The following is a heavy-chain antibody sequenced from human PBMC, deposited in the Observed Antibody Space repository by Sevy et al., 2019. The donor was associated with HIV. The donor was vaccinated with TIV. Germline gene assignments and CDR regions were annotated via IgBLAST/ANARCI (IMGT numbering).Heavy chain of an antibody. CDR3: VRGGGYFDDGFDI. CDR1: AGSISSYY. D-gene: IGHD3-10*01. V-gene: IGHV4-4*07. CDR2: IYSSGST. J-gene: IGHJ3*02. Sequence: SETLSLTCTVSAGSISSYYLTWIRQPAGKGLEWIGHIYSSGSTNYNPSLKSRVTMSVDTSKKNFSLKLTSVTAADTAVYFCVRGGGYFDDGFDIWGQGTMVTVSS.